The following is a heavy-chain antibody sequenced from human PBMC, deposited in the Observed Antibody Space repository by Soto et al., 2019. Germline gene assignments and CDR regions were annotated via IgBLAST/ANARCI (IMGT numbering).Heavy chain of an antibody. Sequence: GESLKISCKGSGYIFTSSWIGWVRQMPGKGLEWMGIIYPGDSDTRYSPSFQGQVTISADKSISTAYLQWSSLKAPDTAMYYCARLGYYDTSGFLPDFWGQGTQVTVAS. CDR2: IYPGDSDT. J-gene: IGHJ4*02. CDR3: ARLGYYDTSGFLPDF. D-gene: IGHD3-22*01. CDR1: GYIFTSSW. V-gene: IGHV5-51*01.